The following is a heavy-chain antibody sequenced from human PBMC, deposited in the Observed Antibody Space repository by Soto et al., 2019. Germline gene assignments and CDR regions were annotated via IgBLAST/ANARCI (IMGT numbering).Heavy chain of an antibody. CDR2: IQQDGSEK. J-gene: IGHJ4*02. CDR3: ARVRYGGNSYYFDY. V-gene: IGHV3-7*03. Sequence: GGSLRLSCAVSGFTFSRFWMGWVRQAPGRGLEWVANIQQDGSEKYYVDSVKGRFTMSKDNVKNALYLQMNSLGAEDTAVYHCARVRYGGNSYYFDYWGQGALVTVS. CDR1: GFTFSRFW. D-gene: IGHD4-17*01.